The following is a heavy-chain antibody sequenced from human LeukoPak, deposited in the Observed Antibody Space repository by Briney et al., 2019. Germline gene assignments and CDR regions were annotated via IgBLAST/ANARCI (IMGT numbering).Heavy chain of an antibody. CDR2: ISAYNGNT. CDR3: ARDGPIVVVPAARVFFDY. D-gene: IGHD2-2*01. J-gene: IGHJ4*02. V-gene: IGHV1-18*01. CDR1: GYTFTSYG. Sequence: ASVKVSCKASGYTFTSYGISWVRQAPGQGLEWMGWISAYNGNTNYAQKLQGRVTMTTDTSTSTAYMELRSLRSDDTAVYYCARDGPIVVVPAARVFFDYWGQGTLVTVSS.